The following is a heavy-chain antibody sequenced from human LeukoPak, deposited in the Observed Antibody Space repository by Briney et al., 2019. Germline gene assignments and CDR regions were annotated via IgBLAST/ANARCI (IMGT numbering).Heavy chain of an antibody. V-gene: IGHV3-23*01. CDR3: AKYYVEGPYSGSYFDY. J-gene: IGHJ4*02. CDR2: ISGSGGST. D-gene: IGHD1-26*01. Sequence: PGGSLRLSCAASGFTFSSYGMSWVRQAPGKGLEWVSAISGSGGSTYYADSVKGRFTISRDNSKNTLYLQMNSLRAEDTAVYYCAKYYVEGPYSGSYFDYWGQGTLVTVSS. CDR1: GFTFSSYG.